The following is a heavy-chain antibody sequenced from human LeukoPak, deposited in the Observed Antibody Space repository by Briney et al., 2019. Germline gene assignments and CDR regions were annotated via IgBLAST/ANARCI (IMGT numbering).Heavy chain of an antibody. CDR2: INPNSGGT. CDR3: ARYSYDSTGYYYGSYYFDY. D-gene: IGHD3-22*01. Sequence: GASVKVSCKASGYTFTSYYMHWVRQAPGQGLEWMGWINPNSGGTNYAQKFQGRVTLTRDTSISTAYMALNRLRSDDTAMYYCARYSYDSTGYYYGSYYFDYWGQGTLVTVSS. V-gene: IGHV1-2*02. CDR1: GYTFTSYY. J-gene: IGHJ4*02.